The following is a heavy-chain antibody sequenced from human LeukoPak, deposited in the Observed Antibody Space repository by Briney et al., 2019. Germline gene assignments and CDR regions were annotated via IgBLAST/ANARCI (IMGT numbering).Heavy chain of an antibody. Sequence: SQTLSLTFAISGDCVSINSSAWNWIRQPPSRGLEWLGRTFYRSKWYNDYAVSVKSRITINPDMSKNQFSLQLNSVTPEDTAVYYCAGGGPSDAFDIWGQGTMVTVSS. CDR1: GDCVSINSSA. CDR3: AGGGPSDAFDI. J-gene: IGHJ3*02. V-gene: IGHV6-1*01. CDR2: TFYRSKWYN.